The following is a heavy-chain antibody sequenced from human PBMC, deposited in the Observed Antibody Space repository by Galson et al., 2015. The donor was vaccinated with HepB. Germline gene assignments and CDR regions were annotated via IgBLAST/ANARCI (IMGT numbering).Heavy chain of an antibody. D-gene: IGHD3-10*01. CDR2: TYYRSKWYH. CDR1: GDSVSSNSAA. CDR3: AASLGVPHYFDY. J-gene: IGHJ4*02. V-gene: IGHV6-1*01. Sequence: CATSGDSVSSNSAAWNWIRQSPSRGLEWLGRTYYRSKWYHDYAISVRSRITISPDTSKNQFSLQLNSVTPEDTAVYYCAASLGVPHYFDYWGQGTLVTVSS.